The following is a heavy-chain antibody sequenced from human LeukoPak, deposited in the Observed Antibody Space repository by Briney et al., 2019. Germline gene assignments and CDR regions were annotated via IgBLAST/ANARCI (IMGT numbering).Heavy chain of an antibody. J-gene: IGHJ4*02. V-gene: IGHV4-38-2*02. CDR3: ARAESTWDIDY. CDR1: GGPISSGYY. D-gene: IGHD1-26*01. Sequence: SETLSLTCIVSGGPISSGYYWGWIRQPPGKGLEWIGSIYHSGSTYYNPSLKSRVTISVDTSKNQFSLKLSSVTAADTAVYYCARAESTWDIDYWGQGTLVTASS. CDR2: IYHSGST.